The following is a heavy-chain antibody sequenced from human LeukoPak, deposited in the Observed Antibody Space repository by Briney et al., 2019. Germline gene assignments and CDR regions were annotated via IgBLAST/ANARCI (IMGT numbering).Heavy chain of an antibody. CDR3: ARRGYYFGYYGMDV. J-gene: IGHJ6*02. CDR2: IYYSGST. V-gene: IGHV4-61*08. Sequence: SETLSLTCTVSGGSISSGDYYWSWIRQPPGKGLEWIGYIYYSGSTNYNPSLKSRVTISVDTSKNQFSLKLSSVTAADTAVYYCARRGYYFGYYGMDVWGQGTTVTVSS. CDR1: GGSISSGDYY.